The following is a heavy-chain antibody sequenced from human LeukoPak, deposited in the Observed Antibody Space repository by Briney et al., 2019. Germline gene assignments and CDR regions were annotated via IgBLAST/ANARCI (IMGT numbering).Heavy chain of an antibody. D-gene: IGHD6-6*01. CDR3: ARRLPYSSSSNDYYYYYYMDV. CDR2: IYPGDSDT. Sequence: GESLKISCKGSGSSFTSYWIGWVRQMPGKGLEWMGIIYPGDSDTRYSPSFQGQVTISADKSISTAYLQWSSLKASDTAMYYCARRLPYSSSSNDYYYYYYMDVWGKGTTVTVSS. CDR1: GSSFTSYW. V-gene: IGHV5-51*01. J-gene: IGHJ6*03.